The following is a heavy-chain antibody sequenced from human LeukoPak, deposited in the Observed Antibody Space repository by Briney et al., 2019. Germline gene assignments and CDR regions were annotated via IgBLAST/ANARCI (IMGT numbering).Heavy chain of an antibody. J-gene: IGHJ6*02. D-gene: IGHD3-10*01. CDR1: GITLSNYG. V-gene: IGHV3-23*01. CDR3: ARDRVVRGVISYYYGMDV. Sequence: PGGSLRLSCAVSGITLSNYGMSWVRQAPGKGLEWVAGISDSGGRTNYADSVKGRFTISRHNSKNTLYLQMNSLRAEDTAVYYCARDRVVRGVISYYYGMDVWGQGTTVTVSS. CDR2: ISDSGGRT.